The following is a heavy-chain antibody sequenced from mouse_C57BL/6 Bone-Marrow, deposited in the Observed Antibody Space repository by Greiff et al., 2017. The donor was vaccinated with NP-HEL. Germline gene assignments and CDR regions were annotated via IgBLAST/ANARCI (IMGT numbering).Heavy chain of an antibody. CDR2: IYPGSGNT. J-gene: IGHJ3*01. CDR3: ATGFAY. CDR1: GYTFTDYY. V-gene: IGHV1-76*01. Sequence: QVQLQQSGAELVRPGASVKLSCKASGYTFTDYYINWVKQRPGQGLEWIARIYPGSGNTYYNEKFKGKATLTAEKSSSTAYMQLSTLTSEDSAVYFCATGFAYWGQGTLVTVSA.